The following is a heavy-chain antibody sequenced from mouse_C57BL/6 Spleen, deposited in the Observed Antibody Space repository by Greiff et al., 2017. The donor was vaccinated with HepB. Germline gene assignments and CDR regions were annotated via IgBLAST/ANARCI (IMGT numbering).Heavy chain of an antibody. CDR3: TTDTPYAMDY. CDR1: GFNIKDDY. Sequence: VQLKESGAELVRPGASVKLSCTASGFNIKDDYMHWVKQRPEQGLEWIGWIDPENGDTEYASKFQGKATITADTSSNTAYLQLSSLTSEDTAVYYCTTDTPYAMDYWGQGTSVTVSS. V-gene: IGHV14-4*01. CDR2: IDPENGDT. J-gene: IGHJ4*01.